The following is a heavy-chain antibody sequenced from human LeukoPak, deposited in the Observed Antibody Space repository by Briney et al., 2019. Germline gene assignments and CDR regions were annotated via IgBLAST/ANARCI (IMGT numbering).Heavy chain of an antibody. CDR3: ARDRGYGGNVHFDY. J-gene: IGHJ4*02. Sequence: PSETLSLTCTVSGGSISSYYWSWIRQPPGKGLEWIGYIYYSGSTNYNPSLKSRVTISVDTSKNQFSLKLSSVTAADTAVYYCARDRGYGGNVHFDYWGQGTLVTVSS. CDR1: GGSISSYY. CDR2: IYYSGST. D-gene: IGHD4-23*01. V-gene: IGHV4-59*01.